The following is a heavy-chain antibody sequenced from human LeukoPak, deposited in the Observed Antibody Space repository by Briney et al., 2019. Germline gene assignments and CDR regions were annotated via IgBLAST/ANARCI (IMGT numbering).Heavy chain of an antibody. D-gene: IGHD5-18*01. J-gene: IGHJ4*02. CDR2: IRVSDGDT. V-gene: IGHV1-18*01. CDR1: GYTFINYG. Sequence: ASVKVSCKASGYTFINYGFHWVRQAPGQGPEWMGWIRVSDGDTKYAQKFQGKVTLTRDTSANTAYMDLWSLRSDDTAVYFCARSGFSFGYHYFDLWGQGTLVTVSS. CDR3: ARSGFSFGYHYFDL.